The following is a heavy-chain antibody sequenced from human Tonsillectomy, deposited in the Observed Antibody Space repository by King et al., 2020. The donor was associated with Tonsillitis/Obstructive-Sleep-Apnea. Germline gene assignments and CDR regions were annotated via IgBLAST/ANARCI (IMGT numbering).Heavy chain of an antibody. CDR1: GYNFINHW. Sequence: VQLVESGAEVKKPGESLKISCNGFGYNFINHWIGWVRQMPGRGLEWMGFIYPAYSDTSYIPSFQGQVTISADKSISTAYLQWNSLKAPDSGIYFCARSVTSALTNWFDPWGQGTQVTVSS. D-gene: IGHD3-9*01. J-gene: IGHJ5*02. V-gene: IGHV5-51*01. CDR2: IYPAYSDT. CDR3: ARSVTSALTNWFDP.